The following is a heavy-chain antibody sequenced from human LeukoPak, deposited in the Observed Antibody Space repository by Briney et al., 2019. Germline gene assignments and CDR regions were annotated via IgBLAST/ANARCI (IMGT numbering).Heavy chain of an antibody. CDR3: ARGDFWSGYYTGLY. Sequence: GGSLRLSCAASGFTVTTNYMSWVRQAPGKGLEGVSVIYSGGSTYYADSVKGRFTISRHNSENTLYLQMDSLRDEDTAVYYCARGDFWSGYYTGLYWGQGTLVTVSS. CDR2: IYSGGST. J-gene: IGHJ4*02. CDR1: GFTVTTNY. V-gene: IGHV3-53*04. D-gene: IGHD3-3*01.